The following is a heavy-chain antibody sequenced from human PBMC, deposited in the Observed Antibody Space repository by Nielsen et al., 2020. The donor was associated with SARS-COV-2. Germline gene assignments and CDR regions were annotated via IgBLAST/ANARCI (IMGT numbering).Heavy chain of an antibody. CDR1: GGSISSSSYY. J-gene: IGHJ4*02. V-gene: IGHV4-39*01. CDR2: IYYSGST. Sequence: GSLRLSCTVSGGSISSSSYYWGWIRQPPGKGLEWIGSIYYSGSTYYNPSLKSRVTISVDTSKNQFSLKLSSVTAADTAVYYCARHSSGWSWGYWGQGTLVTVSS. D-gene: IGHD6-19*01. CDR3: ARHSSGWSWGY.